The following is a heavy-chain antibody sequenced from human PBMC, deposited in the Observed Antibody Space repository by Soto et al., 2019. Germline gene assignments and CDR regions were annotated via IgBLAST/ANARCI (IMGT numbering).Heavy chain of an antibody. CDR1: GGTFSRYA. CDR2: IIPIFGTA. Sequence: QVQLVQSGAEVKKPGSSVKVSCKASGGTFSRYAITWVRQAPGQGLEWMGGIIPIFGTANYAQKFQGRVTITADESTSTAYMELSSLRSEDTAVFYCATTEIGNYYYGLDVWGQGTTVTVSS. J-gene: IGHJ6*02. V-gene: IGHV1-69*12. D-gene: IGHD1-26*01. CDR3: ATTEIGNYYYGLDV.